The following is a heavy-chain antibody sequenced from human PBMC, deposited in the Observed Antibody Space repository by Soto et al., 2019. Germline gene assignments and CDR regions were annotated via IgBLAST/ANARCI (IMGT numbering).Heavy chain of an antibody. J-gene: IGHJ4*02. Sequence: QVQLVQSGPEVKKPGASVKVSCKTSGYTFTSYGITWVRQAPGQGLEWMGWITTDKGKTTYAQKFQGRVTMTTDISTSTAYMELRSLISDDTAVYYCATRSPAFDYWGQGTLVTVSS. CDR2: ITTDKGKT. V-gene: IGHV1-18*01. CDR1: GYTFTSYG. CDR3: ATRSPAFDY.